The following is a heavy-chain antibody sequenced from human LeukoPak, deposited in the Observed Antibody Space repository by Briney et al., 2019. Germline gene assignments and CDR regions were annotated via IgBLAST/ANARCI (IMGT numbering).Heavy chain of an antibody. J-gene: IGHJ4*02. CDR1: GFTFSTYS. Sequence: PGGSLRLSCAASGFTFSTYSMNWVRQAPGKGLEWVSYISSSSSTIYYADSVKGRFTISRDNAKNSLYLQMNSLRAEDTALYYCARNPVRNAYYRDSTRYWGQGTLVTVSS. V-gene: IGHV3-48*01. D-gene: IGHD3-16*01. CDR2: ISSSSSTI. CDR3: ARNPVRNAYYRDSTRY.